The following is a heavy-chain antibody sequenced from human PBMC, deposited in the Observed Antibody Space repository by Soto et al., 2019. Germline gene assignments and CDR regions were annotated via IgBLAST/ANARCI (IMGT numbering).Heavy chain of an antibody. V-gene: IGHV3-15*01. CDR1: GVTFSNAW. CDR3: TTKKGRLEPPRTDL. D-gene: IGHD4-17*01. Sequence: EVQRVESGGGLVNPGGSLRLSCAASGVTFSNAWMSWVRRAPGKGLEWVGRIKSDAYGGAIDYAAPVKGRFTISRDDSKNTMFLQMTNLSGEDTAVNSCTTKKGRLEPPRTDLWGQGTPVIVSS. J-gene: IGHJ4*02. CDR2: IKSDAYGGAI.